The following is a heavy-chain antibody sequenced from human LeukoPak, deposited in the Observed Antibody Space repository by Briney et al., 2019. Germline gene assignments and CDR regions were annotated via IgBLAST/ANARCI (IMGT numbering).Heavy chain of an antibody. Sequence: GGSLRLSCAASGFTLTNDFMTWVRQAAGKGLEWVGRIKSEIEGGTTDHAASVKGRFAISRDESTNTLFLQMNSLRNEDTAVYYCALAWFGESRDGLDSWGRGSMVVVSS. J-gene: IGHJ3*02. V-gene: IGHV3-15*01. CDR1: GFTLTNDF. D-gene: IGHD3-10*01. CDR2: IKSEIEGGTT. CDR3: ALAWFGESRDGLDS.